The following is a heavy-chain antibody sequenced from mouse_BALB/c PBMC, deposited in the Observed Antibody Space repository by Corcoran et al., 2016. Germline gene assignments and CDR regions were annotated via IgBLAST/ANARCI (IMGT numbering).Heavy chain of an antibody. V-gene: IGHV8-12*01. CDR1: GFSLSTSGMG. J-gene: IGHJ3*01. CDR3: ARDYGNSGFAY. Sequence: QVTLKESGHGILQPSQTLSLTCSFSGFSLSTSGMGVSWIRQPSGKGLEWLAHIYWDDDKRYNPSLKSRLTISKDTSSNQVFLKITSVDTADTATYYCARDYGNSGFAYWCQGTLVTVSA. CDR2: IYWDDDK. D-gene: IGHD2-1*01.